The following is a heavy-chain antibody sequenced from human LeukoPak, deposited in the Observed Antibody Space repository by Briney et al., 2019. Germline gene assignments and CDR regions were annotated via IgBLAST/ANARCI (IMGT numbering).Heavy chain of an antibody. J-gene: IGHJ4*02. CDR1: GYSFTSYW. D-gene: IGHD1-26*01. CDR3: ARGSGSYHTAYMN. CDR2: IYPGDSDT. Sequence: GESLKISCKCSGYSFTSYWIGWVRQMPGKGLEWMGIIYPGDSDTRYSPSFQGQVTISADKSLSTPYLQWSSLKASDTAMYYCARGSGSYHTAYMNWGQGSPVTVSS. V-gene: IGHV5-51*01.